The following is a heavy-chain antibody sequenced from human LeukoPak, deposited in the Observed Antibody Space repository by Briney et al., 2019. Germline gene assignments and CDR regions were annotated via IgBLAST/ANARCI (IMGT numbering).Heavy chain of an antibody. Sequence: SETLSLTCGVYAGSFSGYHWTWIRLRPGKGLDWIGDIDHSGSAHYNPSLKSRVTISVDTSKNQFSLELSSVTAADTAVYYCARHSSLGSGYYYWGQGTLVTVSS. V-gene: IGHV4-34*01. CDR3: ARHSSLGSGYYY. J-gene: IGHJ4*02. CDR2: IDHSGSA. D-gene: IGHD3-22*01. CDR1: AGSFSGYH.